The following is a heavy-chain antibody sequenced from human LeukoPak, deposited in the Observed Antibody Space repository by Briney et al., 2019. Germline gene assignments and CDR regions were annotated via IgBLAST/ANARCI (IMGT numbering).Heavy chain of an antibody. CDR2: ISSSSSYI. CDR1: GFTFSSYW. CDR3: AKEYCSSTSCYTRSMDV. Sequence: GGSLRLSCAASGFTFSSYWMHWVRQAPGKGLEWVSSISSSSSYIYYADSVKGRFTISRDNAKNSLYLQMNSLRAEDTAVYYCAKEYCSSTSCYTRSMDVWGKGTTVTVSS. V-gene: IGHV3-21*01. D-gene: IGHD2-2*02. J-gene: IGHJ6*03.